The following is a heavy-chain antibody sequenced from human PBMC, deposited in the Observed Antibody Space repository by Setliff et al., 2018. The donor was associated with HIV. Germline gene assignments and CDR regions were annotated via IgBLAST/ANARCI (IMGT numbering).Heavy chain of an antibody. Sequence: NPSETLSLPCSVSGDSSTNYYWNLMRQHPGKGRECIGNILDSENNNYNPSLKSRVSMSVDTSKNQFSLRLTSVTADDTAVYYRASQITSVTPGMLVANDAFDGCGQGKMVTVSS. CDR1: GDSSTNYY. CDR3: ASQITSVTPGMLVANDAFDG. J-gene: IGHJ3*01. D-gene: IGHD5-12*01. CDR2: ILDSENN. V-gene: IGHV4-59*01.